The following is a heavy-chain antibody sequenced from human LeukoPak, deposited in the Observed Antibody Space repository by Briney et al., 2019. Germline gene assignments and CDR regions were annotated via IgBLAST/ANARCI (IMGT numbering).Heavy chain of an antibody. D-gene: IGHD3-22*01. CDR2: INPSGGST. J-gene: IGHJ3*02. CDR3: ARVKPNYYDSSAYGTFDI. Sequence: ASVKVSCKASGYTFTSYYMHWVRQAHGQGLEWMGIINPSGGSTSYAQKFQGRVTMTRDTSKCTVYMELSSLRSEDTAVYYCARVKPNYYDSSAYGTFDIWGQGTMVTVSS. V-gene: IGHV1-46*01. CDR1: GYTFTSYY.